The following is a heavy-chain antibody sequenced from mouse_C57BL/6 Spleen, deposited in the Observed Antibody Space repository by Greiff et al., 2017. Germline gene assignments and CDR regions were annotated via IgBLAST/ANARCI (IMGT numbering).Heavy chain of an antibody. CDR1: GYSITSGYY. CDR2: ISYDGSN. D-gene: IGHD2-14*01. J-gene: IGHJ2*01. Sequence: EVQVVESGPGLVKPSQSLSLTCSVTGYSITSGYYWNWIRQLPGNKLEWMGYISYDGSNKHHPTIKNRISITRDTSKNHFFLKLNSVTTEDTATYYCARGGNYFGYWGQGTTHTVSS. V-gene: IGHV3-6*01. CDR3: ARGGNYFGY.